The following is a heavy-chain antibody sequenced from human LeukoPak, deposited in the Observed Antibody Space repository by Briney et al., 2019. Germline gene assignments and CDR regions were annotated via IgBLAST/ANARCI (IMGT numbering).Heavy chain of an antibody. CDR2: IYIDSNT. V-gene: IGHV3-53*01. CDR3: ARDREVVTAKAQMDV. CDR1: GFTVSTNH. J-gene: IGHJ6*04. D-gene: IGHD2-21*02. Sequence: PGGSLRLSCAVSGFTVSTNHMSWVRQAQGKGLEWVSVIYIDSNTYYADSVKGRFTISRDNSKNTVFLQMTSLRVDDTAVYYCARDREVVTAKAQMDVWGKGTTVIVSS.